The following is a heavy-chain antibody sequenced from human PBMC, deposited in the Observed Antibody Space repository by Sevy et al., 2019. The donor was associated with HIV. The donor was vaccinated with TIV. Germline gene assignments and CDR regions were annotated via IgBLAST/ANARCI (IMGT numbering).Heavy chain of an antibody. CDR2: IYSGGST. CDR3: ARVTDCSGGSCYFLSAFDI. V-gene: IGHV3-53*01. CDR1: GFTVSSNY. D-gene: IGHD2-15*01. J-gene: IGHJ3*02. Sequence: GGSLRLSCAASGFTVSSNYMSWVRQAPGKGLEWVSVIYSGGSTYYADSVKGRFTISRDNSKNTLYLQMNSLRAEETAVYYCARVTDCSGGSCYFLSAFDIWGQGTMVTVS.